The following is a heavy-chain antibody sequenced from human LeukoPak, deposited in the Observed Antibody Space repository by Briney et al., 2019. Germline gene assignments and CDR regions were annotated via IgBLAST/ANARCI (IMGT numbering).Heavy chain of an antibody. CDR3: AKDRAYSFDY. V-gene: IGHV3-23*01. Sequence: GGSLRLSCAASGFTFSNCAMSWVRQAPGKGLEWVSGINLSGSSTYYADSVKGRFTISRDNSKNTLYLQMNSLRAEDTAVYYCAKDRAYSFDYWGQGTLVTVSS. D-gene: IGHD3-16*01. J-gene: IGHJ4*02. CDR2: INLSGSST. CDR1: GFTFSNCA.